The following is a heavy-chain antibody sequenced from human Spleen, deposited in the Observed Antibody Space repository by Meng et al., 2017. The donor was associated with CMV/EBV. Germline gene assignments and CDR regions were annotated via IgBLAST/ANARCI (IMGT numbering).Heavy chain of an antibody. Sequence: VVRVGAGGGLVKPGRATSRSCAASGCTFSKAWMRWVRQSRGKGLEWVGRIKSSSDGGTTDYAAPVKGRFTISRDDSKNMVHVQMNSLKTEDTAIYYCTTGSYFWGQGTLVTVSS. CDR1: GCTFSKAW. CDR2: IKSSSDGGTT. D-gene: IGHD3-10*01. CDR3: TTGSYF. J-gene: IGHJ4*02. V-gene: IGHV3-15*01.